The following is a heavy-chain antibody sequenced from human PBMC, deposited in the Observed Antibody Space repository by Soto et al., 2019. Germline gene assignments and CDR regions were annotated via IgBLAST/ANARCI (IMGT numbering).Heavy chain of an antibody. V-gene: IGHV1-69*06. CDR1: GGTFSSYA. CDR3: AREYSSSSAYFDY. Sequence: GASVKVSCKASGGTFSSYAISWVRQAPGQGLEWMGGIIPIFGTANYAQRFQGRVTITADKSTSTAYMELSSLRSEDTAVYYCAREYSSSSAYFDYWGQGTLVTVSS. D-gene: IGHD6-6*01. CDR2: IIPIFGTA. J-gene: IGHJ4*02.